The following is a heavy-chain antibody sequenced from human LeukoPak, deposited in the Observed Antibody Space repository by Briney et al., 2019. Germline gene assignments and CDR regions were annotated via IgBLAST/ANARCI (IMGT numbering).Heavy chain of an antibody. CDR1: GFTVSTKY. J-gene: IGHJ4*02. CDR3: ATSTGWPGFDF. D-gene: IGHD6-19*01. Sequence: GGSLRLSCAASGFTVSTKYMTWVRQAPGKGLEWVSVLYSGGNTYYADSVKGRFSISRDNYKNTLYLQMNSLRAEDTAVYYCATSTGWPGFDFWGQGTLVTVSS. V-gene: IGHV3-66*01. CDR2: LYSGGNT.